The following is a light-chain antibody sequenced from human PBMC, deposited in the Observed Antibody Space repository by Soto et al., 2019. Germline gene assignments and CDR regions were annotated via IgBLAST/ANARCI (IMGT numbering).Light chain of an antibody. CDR1: QSVSSSY. V-gene: IGKV3-20*01. CDR3: QQYGSSPPYP. J-gene: IGKJ2*01. Sequence: EIVLTQSPGTLSLSPGERATLSCRASQSVSSSYLAWYQQKPGQAPRLLIYGASSRATVIPDRFSGSGSGTDFPLTIRRLEPEDFAVYYCQQYGSSPPYPFGQGTKLEIK. CDR2: GAS.